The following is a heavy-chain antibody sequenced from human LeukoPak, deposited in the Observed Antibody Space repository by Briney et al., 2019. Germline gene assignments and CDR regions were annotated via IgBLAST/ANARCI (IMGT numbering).Heavy chain of an antibody. D-gene: IGHD6-13*01. V-gene: IGHV1-2*02. Sequence: ASVKVSCKASGCTFTGYYLHWVRQAPGQGLEWMGWINPNSGGTNYAQKFQGRVTMTRDTSISTAYMEVSRLRSDDTAVYYCARDRTGIAAAGTNAFDIWGQGTMVTVSS. CDR2: INPNSGGT. CDR3: ARDRTGIAAAGTNAFDI. CDR1: GCTFTGYY. J-gene: IGHJ3*02.